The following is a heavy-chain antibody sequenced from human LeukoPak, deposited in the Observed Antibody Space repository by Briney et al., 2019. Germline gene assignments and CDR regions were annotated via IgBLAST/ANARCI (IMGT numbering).Heavy chain of an antibody. Sequence: QTGVSLRLSCGASGFTFSNYAMSWVRQAPGKGLEWVSGINDNGSTRFYAASVKGRFTISRDNSKNTLYLQMNSLRAEDTAVYYCAKDLKHGSGSYYERSDYYYYGMDVWGQGTTVTVSS. CDR3: AKDLKHGSGSYYERSDYYYYGMDV. CDR1: GFTFSNYA. CDR2: INDNGSTR. V-gene: IGHV3-23*01. D-gene: IGHD3-10*01. J-gene: IGHJ6*02.